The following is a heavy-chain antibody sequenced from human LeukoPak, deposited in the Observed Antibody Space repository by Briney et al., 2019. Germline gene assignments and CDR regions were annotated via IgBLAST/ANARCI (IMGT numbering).Heavy chain of an antibody. CDR3: ARTRRGNYYDSSGYYYEFDY. D-gene: IGHD3-22*01. CDR1: ACTFTSYY. CDR2: INPSSGSK. J-gene: IGHJ4*02. V-gene: IGHV1-46*01. Sequence: ASVKVFCKAAACTFTSYYMHWVRHPPGQGLEGMGIINPSSGSKSYAQKFQRRVTMTRDTSTSTVYMELSSLRSEYTAVYYWARTRRGNYYDSSGYYYEFDYWGQGTLVTVSS.